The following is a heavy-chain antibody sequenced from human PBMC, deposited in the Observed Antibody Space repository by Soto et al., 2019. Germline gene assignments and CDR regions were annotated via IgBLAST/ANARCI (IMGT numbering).Heavy chain of an antibody. D-gene: IGHD3-22*01. V-gene: IGHV1-8*01. J-gene: IGHJ3*02. CDR3: ARRRWDYYDSSGYSDAFDI. CDR1: GYTFTSYD. CDR2: MNPNSGNT. Sequence: ASVKVSCKASGYTFTSYDINWVRQATGQGLEWMGWMNPNSGNTGYAQKFQGGVTMTRNTSISTAYMELSSLRSEDTAVYYCARRRWDYYDSSGYSDAFDIWGQGTMVTVSS.